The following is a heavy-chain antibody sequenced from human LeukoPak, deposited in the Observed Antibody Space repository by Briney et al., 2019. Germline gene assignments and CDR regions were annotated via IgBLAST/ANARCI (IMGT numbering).Heavy chain of an antibody. CDR2: IIPIFGTA. V-gene: IGHV1-69*06. CDR3: ARLNHYYGSGSYGFFRWFDP. CDR1: GGTFSSYA. D-gene: IGHD3-10*01. J-gene: IGHJ5*02. Sequence: SVKVSCKASGGTFSSYAISWVRQAPGQGLEWMGGIIPIFGTANYAQKFQGRVTITADKSTSTAYMELSSLRSEDTAVYYCARLNHYYGSGSYGFFRWFDPWGQGTLVTVSS.